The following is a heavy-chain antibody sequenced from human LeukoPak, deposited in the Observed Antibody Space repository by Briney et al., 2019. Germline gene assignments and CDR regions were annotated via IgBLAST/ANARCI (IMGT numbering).Heavy chain of an antibody. V-gene: IGHV3-33*01. CDR1: GFTFSNYG. J-gene: IGHJ4*02. CDR3: ARDRGYNYAHPLDY. CDR2: IWCDGSNK. D-gene: IGHD5-18*01. Sequence: PGGSLRLSCAASGFTFSNYGMHWVRQAPGKGLEWVALIWCDGSNKYYADSVEGRFTISRDNSKNTLYLQMNSLRAEDTAVYYCARDRGYNYAHPLDYWGQGTLVTVSS.